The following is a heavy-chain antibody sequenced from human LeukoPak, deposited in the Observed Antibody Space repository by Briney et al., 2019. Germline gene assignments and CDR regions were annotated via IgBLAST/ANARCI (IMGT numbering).Heavy chain of an antibody. CDR2: IRYDGSNK. V-gene: IGHV3-30*02. J-gene: IGHJ4*02. Sequence: GGSLRLSCAASGFTFSSYGMHWVRQAPGKGLEWVAFIRYDGSNKYYADSVKGRFTISRDNSKNTLYLQMNSLRAEDTAVYYCAKGWDYVWGSYPSEDYWGQGTLVTVSS. D-gene: IGHD3-16*02. CDR1: GFTFSSYG. CDR3: AKGWDYVWGSYPSEDY.